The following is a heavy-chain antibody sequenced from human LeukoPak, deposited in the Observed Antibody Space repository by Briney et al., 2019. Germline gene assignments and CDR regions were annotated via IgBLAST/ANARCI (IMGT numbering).Heavy chain of an antibody. J-gene: IGHJ4*02. CDR3: AKDSNHNYYSVPDYFDY. CDR1: GFTFSTFA. D-gene: IGHD3-22*01. Sequence: PGGSLRLSCAASGFTFSTFAMIWVRQPPGKGLEWVSSIFPSGGEIHYADSVRGRFTISRDNSKSTLSLQMNSLRAEDTAVYYCAKDSNHNYYSVPDYFDYWGQGTLVTVSS. V-gene: IGHV3-23*01. CDR2: IFPSGGEI.